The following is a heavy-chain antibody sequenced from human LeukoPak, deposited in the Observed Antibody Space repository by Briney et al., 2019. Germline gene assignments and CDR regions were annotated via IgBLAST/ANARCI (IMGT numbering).Heavy chain of an antibody. Sequence: SETLSLTCTVSGGSISSGYYWGWIRQPPGKGLEWIANIYHSGNTYYNPSLKSRVTISVDTSRNQFSLKLSSVTAAVTAVYYCALQPARRLSWFDPWGQGTLVTVSS. CDR2: IYHSGNT. CDR1: GGSISSGYY. V-gene: IGHV4-38-2*02. CDR3: ALQPARRLSWFDP. J-gene: IGHJ5*02. D-gene: IGHD2-2*01.